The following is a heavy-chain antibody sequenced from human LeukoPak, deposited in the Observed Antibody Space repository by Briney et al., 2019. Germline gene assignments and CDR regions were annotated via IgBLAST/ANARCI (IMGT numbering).Heavy chain of an antibody. CDR1: GFTFSSSG. V-gene: IGHV3-23*01. D-gene: IGHD3-9*01. J-gene: IGHJ3*02. Sequence: PGGSLRLSCAASGFTFSSSGMTWVRQAPGKGLEWVSVISDRGDSTHYADSVKGRFTISRDSSKNTLYLQMNSLRGEDTAVYYCAKGRWGLTINNFDIWGQGTMVTVSS. CDR3: AKGRWGLTINNFDI. CDR2: ISDRGDST.